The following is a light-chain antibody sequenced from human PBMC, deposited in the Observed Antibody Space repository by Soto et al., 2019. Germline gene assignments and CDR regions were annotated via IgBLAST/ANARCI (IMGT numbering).Light chain of an antibody. Sequence: QSVLTQPPSASGSPGQSVTISCTRTSSDVGGYNYVSWYQQHPGKAPKLIIYEVSKRPSGVPDHFSGSKSGNTASLTVSGLQADDEADYYCSSYGCSNHVVFGGGTKLTVL. CDR2: EVS. J-gene: IGLJ2*01. V-gene: IGLV2-8*01. CDR1: SSDVGGYNY. CDR3: SSYGCSNHVV.